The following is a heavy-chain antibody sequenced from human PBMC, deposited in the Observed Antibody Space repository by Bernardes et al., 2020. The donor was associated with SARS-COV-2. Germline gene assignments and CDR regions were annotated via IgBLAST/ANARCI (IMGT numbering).Heavy chain of an antibody. V-gene: IGHV4-34*01. J-gene: IGHJ4*02. D-gene: IGHD5-12*01. CDR1: GGSFSGYY. CDR3: ARAMDTIKGDY. Sequence: SETLPLTCAVYGGSFSGYYWSWIRQPPGKGLEWIGEINHRGSTKYNPSLKSRVTISVDTSKNQFSLKLSSVTAADTAVYYCARAMDTIKGDYWGQGTLVTVSS. CDR2: INHRGST.